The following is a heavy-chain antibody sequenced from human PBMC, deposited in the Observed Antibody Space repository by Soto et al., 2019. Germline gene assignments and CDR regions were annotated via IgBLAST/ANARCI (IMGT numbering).Heavy chain of an antibody. CDR1: GFTFSGSA. CDR3: ASDTARVYYGLDV. Sequence: EVQLVESGGGLVQPGGSLKLSCAASGFTFSGSAMHWVRQASGKGLEWVGRIRSKANNYATAYAASVEGRFTISRDDSKNTAHLQMNSLQTEDTAVYYWASDTARVYYGLDVWGLGTTVTVSS. J-gene: IGHJ6*02. V-gene: IGHV3-73*02. CDR2: IRSKANNYAT. D-gene: IGHD5-18*01.